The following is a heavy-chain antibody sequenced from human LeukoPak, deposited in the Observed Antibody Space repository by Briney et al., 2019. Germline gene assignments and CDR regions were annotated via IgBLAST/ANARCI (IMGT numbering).Heavy chain of an antibody. D-gene: IGHD4-17*01. CDR2: TIPIFGTT. CDR3: ARAHWNKTSTVTTTEEDYYYYYMDV. Sequence: ASVKVSCKASEGTFSTYAISWVRQAPGQGLEWMGGTIPIFGTTNYAQKFQGRVTITADESTSTAYMELSSLRSEDTAVYYCARAHWNKTSTVTTTEEDYYYYYMDVWGKGTTVTISS. J-gene: IGHJ6*03. V-gene: IGHV1-69*13. CDR1: EGTFSTYA.